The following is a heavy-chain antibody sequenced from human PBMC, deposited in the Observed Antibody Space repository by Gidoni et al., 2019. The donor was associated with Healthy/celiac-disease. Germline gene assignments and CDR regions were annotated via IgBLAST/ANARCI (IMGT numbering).Heavy chain of an antibody. D-gene: IGHD2-15*01. CDR2: ISGSGGST. Sequence: EVQLLESGGGLVQPGGSLRLSCAASGFPFSSYAMRWVRQAPGKGLELVSAISGSGGSTYYADSVKGRFTISRDNSKNTLYLQMNSLRAEDTAVYYCAKDGSGGSCFNDAFDIWGQGTMVTVSS. CDR3: AKDGSGGSCFNDAFDI. V-gene: IGHV3-23*01. CDR1: GFPFSSYA. J-gene: IGHJ3*02.